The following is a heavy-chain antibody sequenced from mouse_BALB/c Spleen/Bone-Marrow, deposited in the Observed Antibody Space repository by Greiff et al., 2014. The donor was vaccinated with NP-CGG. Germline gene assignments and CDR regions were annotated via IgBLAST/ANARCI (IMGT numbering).Heavy chain of an antibody. J-gene: IGHJ4*01. CDR3: ARRYYGMALDY. CDR1: GFNIKDTY. D-gene: IGHD1-1*01. Sequence: EVKLMESGAELVKPGASVKLSCTASGFNIKDTYMHWVKQRPEQGLEWIGRIDPANGNTKYDPKFQGKATITADTSSNTAYLQRSSLTSEDTAVYYCARRYYGMALDYWGQGTSVTVSS. CDR2: IDPANGNT. V-gene: IGHV14-3*02.